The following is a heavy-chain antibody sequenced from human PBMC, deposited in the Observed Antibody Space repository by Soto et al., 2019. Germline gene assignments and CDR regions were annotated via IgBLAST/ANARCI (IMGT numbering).Heavy chain of an antibody. CDR2: FDPEVGKT. CDR1: GHTLSELS. D-gene: IGHD4-17*01. J-gene: IGHJ6*02. V-gene: IGHV1-24*01. CDR3: TTDSRGGAYGSVDV. Sequence: QVQLVQSGAEVKKPGASVKVSCKVSGHTLSELSIYWVRQAPGKGLEWMGGFDPEVGKTIYTQKVQGRVTMSEDKSTDTAYLELRSLRFEDTAIYYCTTDSRGGAYGSVDVGGQGTNVTVSS.